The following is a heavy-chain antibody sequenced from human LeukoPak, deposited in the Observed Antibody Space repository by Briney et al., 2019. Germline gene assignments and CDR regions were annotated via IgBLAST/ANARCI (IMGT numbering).Heavy chain of an antibody. J-gene: IGHJ4*02. CDR1: GFTFSNYA. Sequence: PGGSLRLSCAASGFTFSNYAILWVRQAPGKGLEWVAVISYDGSSKNFADSVKGQFTISRDNPKHTLYLQMNSLRTEDTAVYYCAKDSNGWYQRGSNYFDYWGQGTLVTVSS. D-gene: IGHD6-19*01. CDR3: AKDSNGWYQRGSNYFDY. V-gene: IGHV3-30-3*01. CDR2: ISYDGSSK.